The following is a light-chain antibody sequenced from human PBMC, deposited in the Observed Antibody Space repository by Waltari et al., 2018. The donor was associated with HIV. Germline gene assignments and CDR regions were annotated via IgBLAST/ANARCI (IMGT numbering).Light chain of an antibody. CDR3: QQSYSTPLT. Sequence: DIQMTQSPSSLSASVGDRVTITCRASQSISSYLNWSQQKPGKAPKLLIYAASSLQSGVPSRFSGSGSGTYFTLTISRLQPEDFATYYCQQSYSTPLTFGGGTKVEIK. CDR2: AAS. CDR1: QSISSY. V-gene: IGKV1-39*01. J-gene: IGKJ4*01.